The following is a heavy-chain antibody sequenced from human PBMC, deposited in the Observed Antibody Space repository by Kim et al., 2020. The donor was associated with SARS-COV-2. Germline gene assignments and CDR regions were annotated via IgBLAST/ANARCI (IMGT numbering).Heavy chain of an antibody. CDR2: VYYSGNT. CDR1: GASGRTSY. D-gene: IGHD1-1*01. CDR3: ARARGLKRHLYNWFD. Sequence: SETLSLTCSVSGASGRTSYWSWLRQAPGQGREWNGYVYYSGNTNYNHSLQSQVPISVDTAKTQFSLSLNPVTATDTDMYYCARARGLKRHLYNWFD. J-gene: IGHJ5*01. V-gene: IGHV4-59*02.